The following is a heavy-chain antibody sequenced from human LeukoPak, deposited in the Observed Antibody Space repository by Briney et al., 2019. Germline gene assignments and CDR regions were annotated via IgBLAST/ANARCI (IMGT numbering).Heavy chain of an antibody. Sequence: GASVKVSCKASGYTFSGYYIHWVRQAPGQGLEWMGWINPNSGGPNYAQKFQGRVTMTRDTSISTAYMELSRLRSDDTAVYYCARDRGSGYFSAFDIWGQGTMVTVSS. CDR3: ARDRGSGYFSAFDI. CDR2: INPNSGGP. CDR1: GYTFSGYY. D-gene: IGHD3-10*01. J-gene: IGHJ3*02. V-gene: IGHV1-2*02.